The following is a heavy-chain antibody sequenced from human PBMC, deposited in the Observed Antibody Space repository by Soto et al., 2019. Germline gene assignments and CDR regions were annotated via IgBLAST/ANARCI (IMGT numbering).Heavy chain of an antibody. CDR1: GFSLSTNGVG. CDR3: AHRRVAAAGLPSMRYFDY. CDR2: IYWDDDK. V-gene: IGHV2-5*02. J-gene: IGHJ4*02. Sequence: QITLKESDPTLVKHTQTINLTCTFSGFSLSTNGVGVGWIRQPPEKPLEWLALIYWDDDKRYSPYLKSRLTIAKDTSKNHVVLTMADMDPVDTGTYYCAHRRVAAAGLPSMRYFDYWGQGTLVTVSS. D-gene: IGHD6-13*01.